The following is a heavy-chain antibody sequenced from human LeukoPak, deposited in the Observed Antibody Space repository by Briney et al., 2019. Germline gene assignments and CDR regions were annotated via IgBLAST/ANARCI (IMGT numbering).Heavy chain of an antibody. V-gene: IGHV3-23*01. CDR3: AKKPVRGFGWFDP. CDR1: GFTFSSYA. J-gene: IGHJ5*02. CDR2: ISGSCGST. Sequence: GGSLRLSCAASGFTFSSYAMSWVRQAPGKGLEWFSAISGSCGSTYYSDPVKGRFTSSRYNSKNTLYLQINSPRAEDTAVYYCAKKPVRGFGWFDPWGQGTLVTVSS. D-gene: IGHD3-10*01.